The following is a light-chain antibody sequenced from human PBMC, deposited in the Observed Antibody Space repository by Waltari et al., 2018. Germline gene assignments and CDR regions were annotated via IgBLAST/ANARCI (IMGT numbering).Light chain of an antibody. V-gene: IGKV3-20*01. CDR2: DAS. J-gene: IGKJ4*01. CDR1: QTIERNY. CDR3: QQCSTSPLT. Sequence: EIVLTQSPGTLSLSPGERATLSCRASQTIERNYLAWYQQQPGQAPRLLIYDASSRATGIPDRFSGSGSGTDFTLTISRLEPEDFAVYYCQQCSTSPLTFGGGTKVEIK.